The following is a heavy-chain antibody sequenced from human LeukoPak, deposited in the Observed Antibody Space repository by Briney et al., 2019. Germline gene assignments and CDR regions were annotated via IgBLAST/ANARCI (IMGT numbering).Heavy chain of an antibody. CDR1: GASLNGYF. V-gene: IGHV4-59*01. J-gene: IGHJ3*01. CDR3: ARDRRGSFYTFDL. Sequence: PSETLSLTCSVSGASLNGYFWNWVRQTPEKGLEWIGYGSHTGATTSNPTLKSRVSITIDTSKSQISLTMTSVTAADSALYYCARDRRGSFYTFDLWGPGTIVSVS. CDR2: GSHTGAT. D-gene: IGHD1-26*01.